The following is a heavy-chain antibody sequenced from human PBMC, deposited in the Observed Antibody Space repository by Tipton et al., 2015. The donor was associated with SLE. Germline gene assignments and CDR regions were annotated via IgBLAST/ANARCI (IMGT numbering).Heavy chain of an antibody. CDR1: GGSISTSY. CDR3: VRLVSGRCTNNACFLHWYFDL. V-gene: IGHV4-59*08. Sequence: TLSLTCTVSGGSISTSYWSWIRQPPGRGLERLGFIYSRGSSSYNPSLQNRVTISLDTSRNQFSLELKSVTAADTAVYYCVRLVSGRCTNNACFLHWYFDLWGRGTLLTVSS. J-gene: IGHJ2*01. CDR2: IYSRGSS. D-gene: IGHD2-8*01.